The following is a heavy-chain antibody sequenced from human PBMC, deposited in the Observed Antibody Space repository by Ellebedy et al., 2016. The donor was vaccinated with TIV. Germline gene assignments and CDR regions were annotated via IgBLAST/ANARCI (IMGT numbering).Heavy chain of an antibody. J-gene: IGHJ4*02. Sequence: GESLKISXAASGFTFSNAWMNWVRQAPGKGLEWVGRIKSKYDGGTTDYAAPVKGRFTIPRDDSHNTVYLQMNSLKTEDTAVYYCSTGGYFFDYWGQGTLVTVSS. V-gene: IGHV3-15*01. CDR3: STGGYFFDY. CDR2: IKSKYDGGTT. CDR1: GFTFSNAW.